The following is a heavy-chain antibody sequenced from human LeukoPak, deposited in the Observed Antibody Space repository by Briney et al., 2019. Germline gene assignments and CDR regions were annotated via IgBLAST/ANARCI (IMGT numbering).Heavy chain of an antibody. V-gene: IGHV3-64*01. CDR1: GFTFSSYA. J-gene: IGHJ4*02. Sequence: PGGSLRLSCAASGFTFSSYAMHWVRQAPGKGLEYVSAISSNGGSTYYANSVKGRFTISRDNSKNTLYLQMGSLRAEDMAVYYCARPRGVYCGGDCGFDYWGQGTLVTVSS. CDR2: ISSNGGST. D-gene: IGHD2-21*02. CDR3: ARPRGVYCGGDCGFDY.